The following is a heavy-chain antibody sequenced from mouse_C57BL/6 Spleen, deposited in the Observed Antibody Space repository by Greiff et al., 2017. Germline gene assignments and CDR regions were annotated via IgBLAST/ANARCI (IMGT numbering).Heavy chain of an antibody. Sequence: QVQLQQSGPELVKPGASVKISCKASGYTFTDYYINWVKQRPGQGLEWIGWIFPGSGSSYYNEKFKGKAILTVDKSSSTAYMLLSSLTSDDSAVDYCARGDYDYDDGDFDDWGQGTTLTVSS. CDR2: IFPGSGSS. V-gene: IGHV1-75*01. D-gene: IGHD2-4*01. J-gene: IGHJ2*01. CDR3: ARGDYDYDDGDFDD. CDR1: GYTFTDYY.